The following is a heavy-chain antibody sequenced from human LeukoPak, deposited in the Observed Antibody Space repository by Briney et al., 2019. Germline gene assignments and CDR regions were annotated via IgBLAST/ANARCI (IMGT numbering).Heavy chain of an antibody. CDR3: ARDIVVVPASDV. Sequence: PGGSLRLSCAASGFTFSSYSMNWVRQAPGKGLEWVSSISSSSSYIYYADSVKGRFTISRDNAKNSLYLQMNSLRAEDTAVYYCARDIVVVPASDVWGQGTTVTDSS. CDR2: ISSSSSYI. V-gene: IGHV3-21*01. CDR1: GFTFSSYS. J-gene: IGHJ6*02. D-gene: IGHD2-2*01.